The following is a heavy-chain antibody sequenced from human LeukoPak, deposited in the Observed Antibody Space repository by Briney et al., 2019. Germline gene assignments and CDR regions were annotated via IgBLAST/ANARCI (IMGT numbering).Heavy chain of an antibody. J-gene: IGHJ4*02. CDR1: GFTFSDYY. Sequence: NSGGSLRLSCAASGFTFSDYYMSWIRQAPGKGLEWVSYISSSGSTIYYADSVKGRFTISRDNAKNSLYLQMNSLRAEDTAVYYCASALYLSWFDYWGQGTLVTVSS. V-gene: IGHV3-11*04. CDR3: ASALYLSWFDY. D-gene: IGHD2-2*02. CDR2: ISSSGSTI.